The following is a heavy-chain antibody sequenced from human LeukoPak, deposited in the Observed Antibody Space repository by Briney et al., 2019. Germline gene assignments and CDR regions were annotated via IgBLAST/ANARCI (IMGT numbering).Heavy chain of an antibody. J-gene: IGHJ4*02. CDR3: ARDIELSC. D-gene: IGHD1-26*01. CDR2: ISASGGNS. CDR1: GFXXSXXA. V-gene: IGHV3-23*01. Sequence: GGSLRLSCEASGFXXSXXAMXWVXXASGXXXXXVSLISASGGNSYYADSVKGRFPVSRDSSKNTLHLQMNSLRAEDTAVYYCARDIELSCWGQGTLVTVSS.